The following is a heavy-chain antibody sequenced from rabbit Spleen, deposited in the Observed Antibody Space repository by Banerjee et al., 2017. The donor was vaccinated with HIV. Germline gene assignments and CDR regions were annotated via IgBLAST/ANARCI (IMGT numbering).Heavy chain of an antibody. D-gene: IGHD4-2*01. V-gene: IGHV1S40*01. CDR2: IYADSSANT. CDR3: ARGGAGSTYPFYFSL. Sequence: QSLEESGGGLVQPEGSLTLTCTASGFSFSSSDYMCWVRQAPGKGLEWIACIYADSSANTYYATWAKGRFTISIASSTTVTLQMTSLTAADTAAYFCARGGAGSTYPFYFSLWGQGTLVTVS. J-gene: IGHJ4*01. CDR1: GFSFSSSDY.